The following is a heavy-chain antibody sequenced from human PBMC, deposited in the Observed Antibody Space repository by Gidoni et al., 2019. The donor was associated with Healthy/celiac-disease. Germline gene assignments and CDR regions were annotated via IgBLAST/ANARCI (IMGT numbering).Heavy chain of an antibody. V-gene: IGHV3-30*18. D-gene: IGHD3-22*01. CDR1: GFTFSSYG. J-gene: IGHJ3*02. CDR2: ISYDGSNK. CDR3: AKLVVVITLDAFDI. Sequence: QVQLVESGGGVVQPGRSLRLSCAASGFTFSSYGMHWVRQAPGKGLELVAVISYDGSNKYYADSVKGRFTISRDNSKNTLYLQMNSLRAEDTAVYYCAKLVVVITLDAFDIWGQGTMVTVSS.